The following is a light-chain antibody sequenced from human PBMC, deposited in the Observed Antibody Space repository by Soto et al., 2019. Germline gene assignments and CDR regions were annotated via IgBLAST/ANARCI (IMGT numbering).Light chain of an antibody. CDR2: GAS. J-gene: IGKJ5*01. CDR1: QSVSSSY. V-gene: IGKV3-20*01. Sequence: EIVVTQSPGTLSLSPGERATLSCRASQSVSSSYLAWYQQKPGQAPRLLIYGASSRTTGITDRFSGSGSGTDFTLSIRRLDHQHSAVYYCHLYGSSPPITFGEGTRLEIK. CDR3: HLYGSSPPIT.